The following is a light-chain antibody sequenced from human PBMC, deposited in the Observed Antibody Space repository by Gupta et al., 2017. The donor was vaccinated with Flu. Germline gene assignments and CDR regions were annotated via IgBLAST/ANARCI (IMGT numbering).Light chain of an antibody. CDR2: EVS. Sequence: MTFSCTGTCNDVGGYNLFDWYQHPPATAPIVLIYEVSKRTAGVADRSSGSKSVNTASLTISGLKVEDEAYYYCTAYASMYTWVFGGGTKLTVL. J-gene: IGLJ3*02. V-gene: IGLV2-23*02. CDR1: CNDVGGYNL. CDR3: TAYASMYTWV.